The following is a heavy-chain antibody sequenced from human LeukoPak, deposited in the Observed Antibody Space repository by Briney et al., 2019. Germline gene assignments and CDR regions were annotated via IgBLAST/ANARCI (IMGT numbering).Heavy chain of an antibody. CDR2: ISISGGTT. CDR1: GFTFSSHA. D-gene: IGHD4-17*01. V-gene: IGHV3-23*01. Sequence: GGSLRLSCAASGFTFSSHAVNWVRQAPGKGLEWVSGISISGGTTYYADSVTGRFTVSRDNSKNTLYLQMNNLRAEDTALYYCAAKHYGEYYFDYWGQGILVTVSS. CDR3: AAKHYGEYYFDY. J-gene: IGHJ4*02.